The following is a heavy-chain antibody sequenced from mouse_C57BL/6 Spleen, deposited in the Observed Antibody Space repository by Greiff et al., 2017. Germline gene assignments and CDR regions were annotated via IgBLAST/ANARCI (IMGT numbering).Heavy chain of an antibody. CDR1: GFTFSSYG. CDR2: ISSGGSYT. Sequence: EVQRVESGGDLVKPGGSLKLSCAASGFTFSSYGMSWVRQTPDKRLEWVATISSGGSYTYYPDSVKGRFTISRDNAKNTLYLQMSSLKSEDTAMYYCARLDYDDETDYWGQGTTLTVSS. V-gene: IGHV5-6*01. CDR3: ARLDYDDETDY. D-gene: IGHD2-4*01. J-gene: IGHJ2*01.